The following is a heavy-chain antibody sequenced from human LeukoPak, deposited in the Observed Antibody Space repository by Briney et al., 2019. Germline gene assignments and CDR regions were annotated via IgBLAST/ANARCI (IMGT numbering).Heavy chain of an antibody. V-gene: IGHV5-51*01. J-gene: IGHJ4*02. Sequence: GESLKISCKGSGYSFTSYWIGWVRQMPGKGLEWMGIIYPGDSDTRYSPSLQGQVTFSADKSISTAYLQWSSLKASDTAIYYCAKIDRQYCSRSSCYALDYWGQGTQVTVSS. CDR3: AKIDRQYCSRSSCYALDY. CDR1: GYSFTSYW. CDR2: IYPGDSDT. D-gene: IGHD2-2*01.